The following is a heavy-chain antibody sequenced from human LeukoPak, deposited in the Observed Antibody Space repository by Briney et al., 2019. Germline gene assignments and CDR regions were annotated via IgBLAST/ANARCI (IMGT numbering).Heavy chain of an antibody. CDR3: ARGKEYCSSTSCPPDDY. J-gene: IGHJ4*02. CDR1: GYTFTSYD. V-gene: IGHV1-8*01. CDR2: MNPNSGNT. D-gene: IGHD2-2*01. Sequence: GASVKVSCKASGYTFTSYDINWVRQATGQGLEWMGWMNPNSGNTGYAQKFQGRVTMTRNTSISTAYMELSSLRSEDTAVYYCARGKEYCSSTSCPPDDYWGQGTLVTVPS.